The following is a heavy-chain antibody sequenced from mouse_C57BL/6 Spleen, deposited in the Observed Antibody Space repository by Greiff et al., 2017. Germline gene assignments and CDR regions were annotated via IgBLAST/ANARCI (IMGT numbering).Heavy chain of an antibody. CDR3: ARSEWEEDDWYFDV. CDR1: GYTFTSYW. Sequence: QVQLQQPGAELVRPGSSVKLSCKASGYTFTSYWMDWVKQRPGQGLEWIGNIYPSDSETHYNQKFKDKATLTVDKSSSTAYMQLSSLTSEDSAVXYGARSEWEEDDWYFDVWGTGTTVTVSS. CDR2: IYPSDSET. D-gene: IGHD1-3*01. J-gene: IGHJ1*03. V-gene: IGHV1-61*01.